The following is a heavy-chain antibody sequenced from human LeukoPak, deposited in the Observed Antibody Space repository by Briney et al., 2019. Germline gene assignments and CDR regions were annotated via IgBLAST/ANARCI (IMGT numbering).Heavy chain of an antibody. CDR2: ISWNSGSR. CDR3: AKGYSSAWYVGGDYFDY. CDR1: GFMFDDSA. Sequence: PGGSLRLSCAASGFMFDDSAMHWVRQAPGKGLEWVSGISWNSGSRDYADSVKGRFTISRDNAKKSLYLQMNSLRAEDMALYYCAKGYSSAWYVGGDYFDYWGQGTLVTVSS. J-gene: IGHJ4*02. V-gene: IGHV3-9*03. D-gene: IGHD6-13*01.